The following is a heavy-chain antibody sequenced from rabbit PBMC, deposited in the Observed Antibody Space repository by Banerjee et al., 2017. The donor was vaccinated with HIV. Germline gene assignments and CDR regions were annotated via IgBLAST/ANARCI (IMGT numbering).Heavy chain of an antibody. CDR1: GLDFSSSYW. CDR2: IYAGSSGSA. V-gene: IGHV1S40*01. J-gene: IGHJ4*01. D-gene: IGHD4-1*01. Sequence: QSLEESGGDLVKPGASLTLTCKASGLDFSSSYWICWVRQAPGKGLEWIGTIYAGSSGSAYYASWVNGRFTISKTSSTTVTLQMTSLTAADTATYFCARDLAGVIGWNFNLWGQGTLVTVS. CDR3: ARDLAGVIGWNFNL.